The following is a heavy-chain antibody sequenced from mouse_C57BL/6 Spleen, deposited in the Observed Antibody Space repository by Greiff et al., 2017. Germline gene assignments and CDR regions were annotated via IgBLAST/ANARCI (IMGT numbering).Heavy chain of an antibody. V-gene: IGHV1-82*01. CDR1: GYAFSSSW. D-gene: IGHD1-1*01. Sequence: VQLQESGPELVKPGASVKISCKASGYAFSSSWMNWVKQRPGKGLEWIGRISPGDGDTNYNGKFKGKATLTADQSSSTAYMQLSSLTSEDSAVYFCARFITTVVVHFDYWGQGTTLTVSS. CDR3: ARFITTVVVHFDY. J-gene: IGHJ2*01. CDR2: ISPGDGDT.